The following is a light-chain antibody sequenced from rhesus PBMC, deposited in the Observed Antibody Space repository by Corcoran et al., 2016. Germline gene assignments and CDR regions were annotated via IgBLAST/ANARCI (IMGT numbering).Light chain of an antibody. J-gene: IGKJ2*01. CDR3: YQHSSGYS. V-gene: IGKV3-10*01. CDR1: QSVSSY. Sequence: QVILTQSPATLSLSPGERATLSCRASQSVSSYLAWYQQKPGQAPRLLIHGASSRATGIPDRFSGSGSGTDFTLTISSLEPEDVGVYHCYQHSSGYSFGQGTKVEIK. CDR2: GAS.